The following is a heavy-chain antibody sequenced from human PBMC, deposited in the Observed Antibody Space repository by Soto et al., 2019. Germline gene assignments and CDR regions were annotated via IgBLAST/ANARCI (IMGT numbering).Heavy chain of an antibody. D-gene: IGHD6-19*01. CDR3: AREGGVSSGWSKGRASFDY. J-gene: IGHJ4*02. Sequence: SQTLSLTCAISGDSVSSNSAAWNWIRQSPSRGLEWLGRTYYRSKWYNDYAVSVKSRITINPDTSKNQFSLHLNAGTPEDTAVYYCAREGGVSSGWSKGRASFDYWGQGTLVTVSS. CDR1: GDSVSSNSAA. CDR2: TYYRSKWYN. V-gene: IGHV6-1*01.